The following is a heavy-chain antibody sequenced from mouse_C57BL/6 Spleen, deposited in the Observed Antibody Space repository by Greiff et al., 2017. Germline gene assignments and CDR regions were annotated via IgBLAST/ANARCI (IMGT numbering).Heavy chain of an antibody. J-gene: IGHJ2*01. V-gene: IGHV1-55*01. CDR1: GYTFTSYW. CDR2: IYPGSGST. D-gene: IGHD2-3*01. Sequence: QVQLQQPGAELVKPGASVKMSCKASGYTFTSYWITWVKQRPGQGLEWIGDIYPGSGSTNYNEKFKSKATLTVDTSSSTAYMQLSSLTSEDSAVYYCARFGGYYLTFDYWGQGTTLTVSS. CDR3: ARFGGYYLTFDY.